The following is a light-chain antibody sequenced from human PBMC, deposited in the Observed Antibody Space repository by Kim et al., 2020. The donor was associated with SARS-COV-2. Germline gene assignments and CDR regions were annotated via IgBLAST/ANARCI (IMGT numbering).Light chain of an antibody. J-gene: IGKJ1*01. Sequence: EIVLTQSPATLAVSPGERATLSCRVSQSIGSHLAWHQQKPGQSPRLLIYAASKRATDIPPRFSGSGSGTDFTLTISSLQSEDFAVYFCQQYDHWPTFGQGTKVDIK. V-gene: IGKV3-15*01. CDR2: AAS. CDR1: QSIGSH. CDR3: QQYDHWPT.